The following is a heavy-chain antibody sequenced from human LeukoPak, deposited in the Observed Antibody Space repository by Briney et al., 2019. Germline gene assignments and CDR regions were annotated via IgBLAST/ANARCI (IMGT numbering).Heavy chain of an antibody. CDR2: ISSSSSYI. CDR3: ARNVIPGGYSSSWLDY. J-gene: IGHJ4*02. CDR1: GFTFSSYS. V-gene: IGHV3-21*01. Sequence: GGSLRLSCAASGFTFSSYSMNWVRQAPGKGLEWVSSISSSSSYIYCADSVKGRFTISRDNAKNSLYLQMNSLRAEDTAVYYCARNVIPGGYSSSWLDYWGQGTLVTVSS. D-gene: IGHD6-13*01.